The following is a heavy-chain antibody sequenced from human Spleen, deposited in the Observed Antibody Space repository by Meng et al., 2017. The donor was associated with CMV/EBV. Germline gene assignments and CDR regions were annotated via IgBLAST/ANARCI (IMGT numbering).Heavy chain of an antibody. CDR3: AKALGIGCSSTSCYPSV. Sequence: GGSLRLSCAASGFTFDDYAMHWVRQAPGKGLEWVSGISWNSGSIGYADSVKGRFTISRDNAKNSLYLQMNSLRAEDTALYYCAKALGIGCSSTSCYPSVWGQGTLVTVSS. V-gene: IGHV3-9*01. CDR2: ISWNSGSI. CDR1: GFTFDDYA. D-gene: IGHD2-2*01. J-gene: IGHJ4*02.